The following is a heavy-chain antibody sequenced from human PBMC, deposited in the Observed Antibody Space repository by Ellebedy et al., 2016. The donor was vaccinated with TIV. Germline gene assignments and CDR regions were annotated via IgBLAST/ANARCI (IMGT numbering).Heavy chain of an antibody. Sequence: GESLKISXAASGFTFSSYAMHWVRQAPGKGLEWVAVISYDGSNKYYADSVKGRFTISRDNSKNTLYLQMNSLRAEDTAVYYCARAFTELYYYYGMDVWGQGTTVTVSS. CDR3: ARAFTELYYYYGMDV. D-gene: IGHD1-14*01. CDR1: GFTFSSYA. CDR2: ISYDGSNK. J-gene: IGHJ6*02. V-gene: IGHV3-30-3*01.